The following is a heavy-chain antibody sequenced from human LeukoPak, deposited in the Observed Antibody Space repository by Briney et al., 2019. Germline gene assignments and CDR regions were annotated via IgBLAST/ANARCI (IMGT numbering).Heavy chain of an antibody. CDR2: VNKGGTGK. CDR1: GFTFSSYA. Sequence: GGSLRLSCAASGFTFSSYAMSWVRQAPGKGLEWVAIVNKGGTGKYYVDSVKGRFTISRDNAENSLYLQMNSLRAEDTAVYYCAREHYFYHMDGWGEGTTVTVSS. V-gene: IGHV3-7*01. J-gene: IGHJ6*03. CDR3: AREHYFYHMDG.